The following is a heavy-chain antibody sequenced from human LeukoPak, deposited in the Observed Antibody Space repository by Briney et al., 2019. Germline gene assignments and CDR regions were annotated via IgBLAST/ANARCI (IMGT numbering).Heavy chain of an antibody. Sequence: SVRVSCKASGGTFSSYAISWVRQAPGQGGEGMGGIIPIFGTANYAQKFQGRVTITADESTSTAYMELSSLRSEDTAVYYCASYTTVTTGPGDYYYYMDVWGKGTTVTISS. D-gene: IGHD4-17*01. CDR1: GGTFSSYA. J-gene: IGHJ6*03. V-gene: IGHV1-69*13. CDR3: ASYTTVTTGPGDYYYYMDV. CDR2: IIPIFGTA.